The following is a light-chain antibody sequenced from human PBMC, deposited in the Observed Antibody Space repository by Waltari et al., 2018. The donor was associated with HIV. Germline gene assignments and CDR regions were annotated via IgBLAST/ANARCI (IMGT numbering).Light chain of an antibody. CDR2: TSF. J-gene: IGKJ1*01. Sequence: EIVLTQSPGIPSLSPGDKAIVSGRATQSISNHFLAWFQQNPSQPPRLLMCTSFSTAAGLPDGCGGVWAGTVFTLSSNKLEPEVFAVYYCHQYSTAPRTFGQGTKVEI. CDR3: HQYSTAPRT. V-gene: IGKV3-20*01. CDR1: QSISNHF.